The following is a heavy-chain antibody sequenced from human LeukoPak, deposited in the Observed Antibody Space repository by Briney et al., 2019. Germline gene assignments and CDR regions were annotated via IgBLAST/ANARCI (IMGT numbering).Heavy chain of an antibody. CDR1: GGSISYYY. J-gene: IGHJ5*02. V-gene: IGHV4-59*12. CDR3: ARGVTYNQILSFDP. CDR2: IYYTGST. Sequence: KSSETLSLTCTVSGGSISYYYWTWIRQSPGKGLEWIGHIYYTGSTNYNPSPKRRVTITVDTSRNQSSLNLTSVTAADTAVDYYARGVTYNQILSFDPWGQGTLVTVSS. D-gene: IGHD1-14*01.